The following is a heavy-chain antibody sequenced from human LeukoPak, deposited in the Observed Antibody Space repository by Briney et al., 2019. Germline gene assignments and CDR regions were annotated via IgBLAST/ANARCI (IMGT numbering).Heavy chain of an antibody. J-gene: IGHJ4*02. CDR2: ISYDGSNK. CDR1: GFTFSSYG. CDR3: AKDLGYYYDSSGYYCPDY. D-gene: IGHD3-22*01. V-gene: IGHV3-30*18. Sequence: GGSLRLSCVASGFTFSSYGMHWVRQAPGKGLEWVAVISYDGSNKYYADSVKGRFTISRDNSKNTLYLQMNSLRAEDTAVYYCAKDLGYYYDSSGYYCPDYWGQGTLVTVSS.